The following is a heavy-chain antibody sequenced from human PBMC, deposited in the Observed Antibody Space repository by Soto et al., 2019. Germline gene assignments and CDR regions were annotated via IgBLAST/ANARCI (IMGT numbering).Heavy chain of an antibody. Sequence: ASVKVSCKASGYTFTSYAMHWVRQAPGQRLEWMGWINAGNGNTKYSQKFQGRVTITRDTSASTAYMELSSLRSEDTAVYYCARAPEWLLYRNDAFDIWGQGTMVTVSS. CDR3: ARAPEWLLYRNDAFDI. CDR1: GYTFTSYA. V-gene: IGHV1-3*01. J-gene: IGHJ3*02. CDR2: INAGNGNT. D-gene: IGHD3-3*01.